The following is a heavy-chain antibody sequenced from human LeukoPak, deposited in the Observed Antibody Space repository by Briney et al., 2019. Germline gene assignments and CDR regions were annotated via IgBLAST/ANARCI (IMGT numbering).Heavy chain of an antibody. Sequence: GGSLRLSCAASGFTFSTYTMNWVRQAPGKGLEWVSSISGSSSFIYYADSVKGRITISRDNARNSVFLQMNSLRAEDTAVYYCARDAGGIAAAGHFDYWGPGTLVSVSS. V-gene: IGHV3-21*01. CDR3: ARDAGGIAAAGHFDY. D-gene: IGHD6-13*01. J-gene: IGHJ4*02. CDR2: ISGSSSFI. CDR1: GFTFSTYT.